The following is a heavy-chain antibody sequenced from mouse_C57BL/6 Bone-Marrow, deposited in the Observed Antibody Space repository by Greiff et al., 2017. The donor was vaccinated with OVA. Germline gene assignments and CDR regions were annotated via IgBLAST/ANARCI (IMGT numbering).Heavy chain of an antibody. J-gene: IGHJ4*01. V-gene: IGHV1-76*01. CDR3: ARSLGKN. Sequence: QVQLQQSGAELVRPGASVTLSCKASGYTFTDYYINWVKQRPGQGLEWIARIYPGSGKTYYNEKFKGKATLTAEKSSSTAYMQLSILTSEVSAVYFCARSLGKNWGQGTSVTVSS. CDR1: GYTFTDYY. CDR2: IYPGSGKT.